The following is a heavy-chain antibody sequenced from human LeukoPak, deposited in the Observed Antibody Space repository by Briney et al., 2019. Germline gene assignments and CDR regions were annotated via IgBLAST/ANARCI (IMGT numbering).Heavy chain of an antibody. V-gene: IGHV3-30*18. Sequence: GRSLRLSCAASGFTFSSYGMHWVRQAPGKGLEWVAVISYDGSNKYYADSAKGRFTISRDNSKNTLYLQMNSLRAEDTAVYYCAKDGGYSSYHYWGQGTLVTVSS. CDR1: GFTFSSYG. D-gene: IGHD6-19*01. CDR2: ISYDGSNK. J-gene: IGHJ4*02. CDR3: AKDGGYSSYHY.